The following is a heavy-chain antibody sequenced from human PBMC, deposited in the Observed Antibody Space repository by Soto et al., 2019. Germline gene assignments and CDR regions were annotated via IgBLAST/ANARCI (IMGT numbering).Heavy chain of an antibody. Sequence: QLQLQESGPGLVKPSETLSLTCTVSDGSISSRSNYWGWIRQPPGKGLEWIGSIFYSGSTYYNPSLESRVTISIDTSKNQFSLKLISLTAADTAVYYCVRLYNSSWLLPSYWGQGTLVSASS. D-gene: IGHD3-22*01. V-gene: IGHV4-39*01. CDR2: IFYSGST. CDR1: DGSISSRSNY. CDR3: VRLYNSSWLLPSY. J-gene: IGHJ4*02.